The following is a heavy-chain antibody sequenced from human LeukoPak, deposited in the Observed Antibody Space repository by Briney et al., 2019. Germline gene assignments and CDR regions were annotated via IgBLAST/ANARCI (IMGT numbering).Heavy chain of an antibody. Sequence: ASVKVSCKASGYTFSSYAMNWVRQDPGHGLEWMGWINTNSGNRTYDQGFIGRLVFSFVSSFSTAYLQISSPKAKDTSVYYCAKIDWGFGAFDIWGQGPMVTVSS. CDR1: GYTFSSYA. J-gene: IGHJ3*02. D-gene: IGHD7-27*01. V-gene: IGHV7-4-1*02. CDR2: INTNSGNR. CDR3: AKIDWGFGAFDI.